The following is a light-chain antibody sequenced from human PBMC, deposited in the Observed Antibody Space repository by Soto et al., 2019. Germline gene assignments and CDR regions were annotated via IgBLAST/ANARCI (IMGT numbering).Light chain of an antibody. J-gene: IGLJ1*01. CDR2: DVN. CDR3: CSYAGSYRNV. Sequence: QSALTQPRSVSGSPGQSVTISCTGASSNVGGYKYVSWFQQYPGKAPKLMIYDVNKRPSGVPDRFSGSKSGNTASLTISGLQAEDEADYYCCSYAGSYRNVFGSGTKVPS. CDR1: SSNVGGYKY. V-gene: IGLV2-11*01.